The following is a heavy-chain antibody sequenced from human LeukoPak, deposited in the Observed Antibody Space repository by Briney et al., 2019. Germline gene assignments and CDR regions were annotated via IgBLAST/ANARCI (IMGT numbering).Heavy chain of an antibody. D-gene: IGHD1-26*01. Sequence: GRSLRLSCAASGFTFSSYAMDCVRQAPGKGLEWVAVIWYDGSNRYYTDSVKGRSTISRDNSKNTLYLQMNSLRAEDTAVYYCARYLAGATTNGVFDFWGQGTLVTVSS. CDR3: ARYLAGATTNGVFDF. V-gene: IGHV3-33*01. CDR1: GFTFSSYA. J-gene: IGHJ4*02. CDR2: IWYDGSNR.